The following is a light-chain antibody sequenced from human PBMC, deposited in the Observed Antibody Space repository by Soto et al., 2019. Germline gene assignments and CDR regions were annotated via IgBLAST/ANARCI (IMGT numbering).Light chain of an antibody. Sequence: QAVVTQETSLTVSAGWTVTLTCASSTGAVTSGYYPNWFQQKPGQAPRALIYSTSNKYSWTPARFSGSLLGGKAALTLSGVQPEDEAEYYCLLYYGGQMGVFGGGTKLTV. CDR1: TGAVTSGYY. V-gene: IGLV7-43*01. CDR3: LLYYGGQMGV. J-gene: IGLJ2*01. CDR2: STS.